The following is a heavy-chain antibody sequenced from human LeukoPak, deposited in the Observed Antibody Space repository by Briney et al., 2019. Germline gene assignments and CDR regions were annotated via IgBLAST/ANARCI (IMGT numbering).Heavy chain of an antibody. CDR2: IYSDNDK. D-gene: IGHD5-24*01. J-gene: IGHJ4*02. CDR3: AHTVHTIMTNPAFLDY. CDR1: GFSLTTSGVG. Sequence: SGPTLVNPTQTPTLTCTFSGFSLTTSGVGVGWIRQPPGKALEWLAIIYSDNDKRYSPSLKNRLTTTKDTSKNQVVLTMTNMDPVDTATYYCAHTVHTIMTNPAFLDYWGQGTLVTVSS. V-gene: IGHV2-5*02.